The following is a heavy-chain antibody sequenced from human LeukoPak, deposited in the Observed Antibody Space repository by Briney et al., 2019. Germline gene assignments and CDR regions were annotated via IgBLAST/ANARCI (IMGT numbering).Heavy chain of an antibody. CDR3: AKELKSGGWPFHY. Sequence: PGGSLRLSCAASGFVFSSYEMNWVRQAPGKGLEWVSYSSRSGSIIYYADSVKGRFTISRDNAKNSLYLQMNSLRAEDTAVYYCAKELKSGGWPFHYWGQGALVTVSS. CDR2: SSRSGSII. CDR1: GFVFSSYE. V-gene: IGHV3-48*03. D-gene: IGHD6-19*01. J-gene: IGHJ4*02.